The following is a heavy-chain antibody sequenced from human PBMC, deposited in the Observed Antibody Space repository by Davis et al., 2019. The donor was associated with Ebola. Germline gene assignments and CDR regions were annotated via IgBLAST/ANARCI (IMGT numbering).Heavy chain of an antibody. Sequence: GGSLRLSCAASGFTFSTCAMHWVRQAPGKGLEWVSFLSSSSNYIYYADSVKGRFTVSRDNAKNSLYLQMNSLRAEDTAVYYCVRDPALVVTGGGWFFGLWGRGTLVTVSS. CDR1: GFTFSTCA. D-gene: IGHD2-21*02. CDR3: VRDPALVVTGGGWFFGL. V-gene: IGHV3-21*01. J-gene: IGHJ2*01. CDR2: LSSSSNYI.